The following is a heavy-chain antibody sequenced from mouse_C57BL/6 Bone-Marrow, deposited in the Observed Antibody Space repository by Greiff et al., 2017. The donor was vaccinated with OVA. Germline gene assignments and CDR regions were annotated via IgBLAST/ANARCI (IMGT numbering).Heavy chain of an antibody. D-gene: IGHD2-10*01. CDR1: GYAFTNYL. V-gene: IGHV1-54*01. CDR2: INPGSGGT. CDR3: ATYYDAMDY. J-gene: IGHJ4*01. Sequence: QVQLQQSGAELVRPGTSVKVSCKASGYAFTNYLIEWVKQRPGQGLEWIGVINPGSGGTNYNEKFKGKATLTADKSSSTAYMQLSSLTSEDSAVYFCATYYDAMDYWGQGTSVTVSS.